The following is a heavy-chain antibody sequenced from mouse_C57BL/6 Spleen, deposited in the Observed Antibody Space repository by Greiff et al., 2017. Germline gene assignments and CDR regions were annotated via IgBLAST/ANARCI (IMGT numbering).Heavy chain of an antibody. D-gene: IGHD1-1*01. CDR1: GYTFTDYE. Sequence: VQLQESGAELVRPGASVTLSCKASGYTFTDYEMHWVKQTPVHGLEWIGAIDPDTGGTAYNQKFKGKAILTADKSSSTAYMELRSLTSEDSAVYYCTRAYGSSYRYFDVWGTGTTVTVSS. J-gene: IGHJ1*03. CDR3: TRAYGSSYRYFDV. CDR2: IDPDTGGT. V-gene: IGHV1-15*01.